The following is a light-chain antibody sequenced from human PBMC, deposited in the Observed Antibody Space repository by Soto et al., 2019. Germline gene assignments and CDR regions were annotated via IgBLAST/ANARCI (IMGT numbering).Light chain of an antibody. J-gene: IGKJ5*01. Sequence: ENVLTQSPGTLPLSPGERATLSCRASQSVASNSLAWFQQKPGQAPRLLIYDTSSRASGIPDRFSGSGSGTDFTLTISRLEPEDFAVYYCQQYDKSPPISFDQGTRLEIK. CDR3: QQYDKSPPIS. CDR1: QSVASNS. CDR2: DTS. V-gene: IGKV3-20*01.